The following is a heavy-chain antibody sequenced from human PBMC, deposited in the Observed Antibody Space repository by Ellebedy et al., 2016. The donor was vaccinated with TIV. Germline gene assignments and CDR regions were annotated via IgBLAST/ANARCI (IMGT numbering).Heavy chain of an antibody. CDR3: ARRDGDSDFDY. CDR2: IYPGDSDT. CDR1: GYSFTSYW. V-gene: IGHV5-51*01. J-gene: IGHJ4*02. Sequence: GESLKISXKGSGYSFTSYWISWVRQMPGKGLEWMGVIYPGDSDTRYSPSFQGQVTISADKSINTAYLQWSSLEASDTAIYYCARRDGDSDFDYWGQGTLVTVSS. D-gene: IGHD4-17*01.